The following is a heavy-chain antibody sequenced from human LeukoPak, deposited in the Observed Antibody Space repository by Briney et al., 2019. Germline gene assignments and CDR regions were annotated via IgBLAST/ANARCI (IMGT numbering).Heavy chain of an antibody. Sequence: ASVNVSHKSSGYTFTIYGISWVRQAPGQGHEWMGWISAYNGNRNYAQKPLGRVHMTTDTATSTAYMELRSLRSNATAVYFCARAYRSTMLRGAKAYFDYWGQGTLVTVSS. V-gene: IGHV1-18*04. CDR2: ISAYNGNR. D-gene: IGHD3-10*01. CDR3: ARAYRSTMLRGAKAYFDY. J-gene: IGHJ4*02. CDR1: GYTFTIYG.